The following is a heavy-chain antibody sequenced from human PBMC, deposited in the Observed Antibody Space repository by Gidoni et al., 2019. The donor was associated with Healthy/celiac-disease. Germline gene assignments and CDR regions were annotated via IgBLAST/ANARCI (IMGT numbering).Heavy chain of an antibody. J-gene: IGHJ4*02. Sequence: QVQLVQSGAEVKKPGSSVKVSCKASGGTFSSYTISWVRQAPGQGLEWMGRIIPILGIANYAQKFQGRVTITADKSTSTAYMELSSLRSEDTAVYYCARATHPLGREEGDYWGQGTLAPSPQ. CDR3: ARATHPLGREEGDY. D-gene: IGHD1-26*01. CDR2: IIPILGIA. CDR1: GGTFSSYT. V-gene: IGHV1-69*02.